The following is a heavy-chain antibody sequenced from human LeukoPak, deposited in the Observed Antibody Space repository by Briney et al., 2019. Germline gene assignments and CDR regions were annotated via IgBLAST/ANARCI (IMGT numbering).Heavy chain of an antibody. J-gene: IGHJ4*02. V-gene: IGHV3-13*01. Sequence: GSLRLSCAASGFTFSSYDMHWGRQATGKGLEWVSAIGTAGETYYPGSVKGRFTISRENAKNSLYLQMNSVRAEDTAVYYCARGHYYDSSGYYYFDYWGQGTLVTVSS. CDR1: GFTFSSYD. CDR3: ARGHYYDSSGYYYFDY. D-gene: IGHD3-22*01. CDR2: IGTAGET.